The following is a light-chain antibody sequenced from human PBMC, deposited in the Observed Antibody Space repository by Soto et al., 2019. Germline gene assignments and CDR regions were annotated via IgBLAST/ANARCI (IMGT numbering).Light chain of an antibody. Sequence: DIQMTQSPSSLSASVGDRVTITCRESENIARYLNWYQQRPVKAPELLISAASSLQSGVPSRFSGGGSGTDFSLTISSLQPEDFATYYCQQSYSNPRTFGQGTKVEIK. CDR2: AAS. J-gene: IGKJ1*01. CDR3: QQSYSNPRT. CDR1: ENIARY. V-gene: IGKV1-39*01.